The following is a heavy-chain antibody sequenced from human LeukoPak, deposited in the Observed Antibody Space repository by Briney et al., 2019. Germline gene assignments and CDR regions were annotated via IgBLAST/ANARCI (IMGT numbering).Heavy chain of an antibody. CDR2: ISSSSSYI. J-gene: IGHJ4*02. Sequence: PGGSLRLSCAASGFTFSSYSMNWVRQAPGKGLEWVSSISSSSSYIYYADSVKGRFTISRDNAKNSLYLQMNSLRAEDTAVYYCAKEDYNFWSRGVDYWGQGTLVTVSS. CDR1: GFTFSSYS. V-gene: IGHV3-21*01. D-gene: IGHD3-3*01. CDR3: AKEDYNFWSRGVDY.